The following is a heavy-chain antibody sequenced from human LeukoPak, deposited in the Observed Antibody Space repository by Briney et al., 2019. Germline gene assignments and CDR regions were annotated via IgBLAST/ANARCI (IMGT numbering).Heavy chain of an antibody. J-gene: IGHJ3*02. CDR2: IRYDGSNK. Sequence: GGSLRLSCAASGFTFSSYGMHWVRQAPGKGLEWVAFIRYDGSNKYYADSVKGRFTISRDNAKNSLYLQMNSLRAEDTAVYYCARADCSSTSCYTGPPHFDAFDIWGQGTMVTVSS. CDR3: ARADCSSTSCYTGPPHFDAFDI. V-gene: IGHV3-30*02. CDR1: GFTFSSYG. D-gene: IGHD2-2*02.